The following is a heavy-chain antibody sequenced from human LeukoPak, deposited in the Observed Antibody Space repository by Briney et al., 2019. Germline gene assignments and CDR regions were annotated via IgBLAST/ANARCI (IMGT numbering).Heavy chain of an antibody. D-gene: IGHD6-13*01. V-gene: IGHV4-59*01. CDR1: SGSITSYY. J-gene: IGHJ4*02. CDR3: ARNLIPEQLVLNF. Sequence: PSETLSLTCSVSSGSITSYYWSWLRQPPGKGLEWIGYIYYSGSTNYNPSVKSRVTMSVDTSKNQFSLKLRSVTPEDTAVYYCARNLIPEQLVLNFWGQGTLVTVSS. CDR2: IYYSGST.